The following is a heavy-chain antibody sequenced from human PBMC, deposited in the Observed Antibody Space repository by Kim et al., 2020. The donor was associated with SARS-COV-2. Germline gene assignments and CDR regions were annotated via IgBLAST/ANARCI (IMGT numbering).Heavy chain of an antibody. CDR3: ARDKGMIVVDNPDY. Sequence: GGSLRLSCAASGFTFSSYGMHWVRQAPGKGLEWVAVISYDGSNKYYADSVKGRFTISRDNSKNTLYLQMNSLRAEDTAVYYCARDKGMIVVDNPDYWGQGTLVTVSS. D-gene: IGHD3-22*01. J-gene: IGHJ4*02. V-gene: IGHV3-33*05. CDR2: ISYDGSNK. CDR1: GFTFSSYG.